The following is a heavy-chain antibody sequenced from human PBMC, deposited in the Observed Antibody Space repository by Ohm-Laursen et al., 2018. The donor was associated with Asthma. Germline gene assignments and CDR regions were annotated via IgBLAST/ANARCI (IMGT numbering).Heavy chain of an antibody. V-gene: IGHV3-23*01. CDR2: ISGGGGNT. CDR3: AKGDLGWYGNSDYSH. Sequence: SLRLSCTASGFTFGSYAMSWVRQAPGKGLEWVSAISGGGGNTNYADSVKGRFTISRDESKNALFLQMNSLRAEDTAVYYCAKGDLGWYGNSDYSHWGQGTLVTVSS. CDR1: GFTFGSYA. J-gene: IGHJ4*02. D-gene: IGHD3-22*01.